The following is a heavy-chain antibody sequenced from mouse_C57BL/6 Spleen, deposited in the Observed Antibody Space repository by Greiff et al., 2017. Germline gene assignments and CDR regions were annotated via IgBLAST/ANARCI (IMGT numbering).Heavy chain of an antibody. J-gene: IGHJ2*01. D-gene: IGHD1-1*01. CDR3: ARCGNYYGSSYDY. Sequence: QVQLKQPGAELVRPGTSVKLSCKASGYTFTSYWMHWVKQRPGQGLEWIGVIDPSDSYTNYNQKFKGKATLTVDTSSSTAYMQLISLTSEDSAVYYCARCGNYYGSSYDYWGQGTTLTVSS. CDR2: IDPSDSYT. V-gene: IGHV1-59*01. CDR1: GYTFTSYW.